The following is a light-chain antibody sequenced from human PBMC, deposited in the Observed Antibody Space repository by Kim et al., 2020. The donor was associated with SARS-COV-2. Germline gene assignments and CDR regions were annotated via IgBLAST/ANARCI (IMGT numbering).Light chain of an antibody. V-gene: IGKV3-20*01. CDR1: QSVSSNY. CDR2: DAS. CDR3: QQYGRSPLT. Sequence: EIVLTQSPGTLSLSPGERVTLSCRASQSVSSNYLAWYQQKSGQAPRLLIFDASSRATGIPARFSGSGSGTDFTLTISRLEPEDFAVYYCQQYGRSPLTFGPGTKVDIK. J-gene: IGKJ3*01.